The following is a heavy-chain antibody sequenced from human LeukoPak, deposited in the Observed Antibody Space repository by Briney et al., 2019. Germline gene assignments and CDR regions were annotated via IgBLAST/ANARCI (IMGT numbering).Heavy chain of an antibody. CDR3: VPRHCSNSICYAGFDY. Sequence: GGSLRLSCAASGFAFSNYAMSWVRQAPGKGLEWVSEISDSGEITYYADSVKGRFTVSRDNSKNTVYLQMNSLRVEDTAVYYCVPRHCSNSICYAGFDYWGQGTLVTVSS. CDR1: GFAFSNYA. D-gene: IGHD2-2*01. V-gene: IGHV3-23*01. J-gene: IGHJ4*02. CDR2: ISDSGEIT.